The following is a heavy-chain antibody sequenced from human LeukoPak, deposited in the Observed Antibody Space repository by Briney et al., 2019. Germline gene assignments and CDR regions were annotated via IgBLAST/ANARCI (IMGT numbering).Heavy chain of an antibody. CDR1: GFTFSSYA. D-gene: IGHD2/OR15-2a*01. Sequence: GGSLRLSCAASGFTFSSYAMHWVRQAPGKGLEYVSAISSNGGSTYYANSVKGRFTISRDNSKNTLYLQMNSLSAEDTAVYYCAITEISGMDVWGQGTTVTVSS. CDR3: AITEISGMDV. J-gene: IGHJ6*02. CDR2: ISSNGGST. V-gene: IGHV3-64*01.